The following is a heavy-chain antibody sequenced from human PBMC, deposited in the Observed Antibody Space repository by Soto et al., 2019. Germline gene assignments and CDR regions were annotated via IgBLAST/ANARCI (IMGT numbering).Heavy chain of an antibody. D-gene: IGHD6-13*01. CDR3: AKDRTPPGSSCPDY. J-gene: IGHJ4*02. CDR1: GFTFSSYG. Sequence: QVQLVESGGGVVQPGRSLRLSCAASGFTFSSYGMHWVRQAPGKGLEWVAVISYDGSNKYYADSVKGRFTISRDNSKNTLYLQMNSLRAEDTAVYYCAKDRTPPGSSCPDYWGKGTLVTVSS. CDR2: ISYDGSNK. V-gene: IGHV3-30*18.